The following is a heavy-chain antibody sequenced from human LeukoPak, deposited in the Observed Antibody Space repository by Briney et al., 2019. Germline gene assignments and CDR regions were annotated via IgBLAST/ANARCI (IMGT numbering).Heavy chain of an antibody. CDR1: GYTFTGYY. CDR3: ARAPGYCSGGSCYELFDP. CDR2: INPNSGGT. J-gene: IGHJ5*02. V-gene: IGHV1-2*06. D-gene: IGHD2-15*01. Sequence: ASVKVSCKASGYTFTGYYMHWVRQAPGQALEWMGRINPNSGGTNYAQKFQGKVTMTRDTSISTAYMELSRLRSDDTAVYYCARAPGYCSGGSCYELFDPWGQGTLVTVSS.